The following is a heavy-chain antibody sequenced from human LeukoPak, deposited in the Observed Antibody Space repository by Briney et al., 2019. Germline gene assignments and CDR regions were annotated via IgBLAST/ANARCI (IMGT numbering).Heavy chain of an antibody. CDR2: INLNSGGT. D-gene: IGHD6-19*01. CDR3: ARGSPVAGSRFPFDI. V-gene: IGHV1-2*02. CDR1: GYTFTGYY. J-gene: IGHJ3*02. Sequence: GASVKVSCKASGYTFTGYYMHWVRQAPGQGLEWMGWINLNSGGTNYAQKFQARVTMTRDTSISTAYMELNSLTSDDTAVYSCARGSPVAGSRFPFDIWGQGTVVTVSS.